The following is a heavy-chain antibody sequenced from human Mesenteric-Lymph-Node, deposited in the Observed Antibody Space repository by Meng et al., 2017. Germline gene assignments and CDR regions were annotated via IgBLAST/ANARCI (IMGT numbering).Heavy chain of an antibody. CDR3: ARASPGIAVAGTESRAFDY. D-gene: IGHD6-19*01. J-gene: IGHJ4*02. CDR2: IIPIFGSA. V-gene: IGHV1-69*13. CDR1: GGTFSNYA. Sequence: SVKVSCKASGGTFSNYAINWVRQAPGQGLEWMGGIIPIFGSANYAQKFQDRVTITADESTNTAYMELSSLRTEDTAVYYCARASPGIAVAGTESRAFDYWGQGTLVTVSS.